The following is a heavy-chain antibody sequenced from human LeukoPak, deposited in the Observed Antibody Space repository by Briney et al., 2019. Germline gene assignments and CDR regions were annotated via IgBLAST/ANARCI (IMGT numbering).Heavy chain of an antibody. V-gene: IGHV3-48*01. CDR2: IRRGSSTT. D-gene: IGHD6-19*01. CDR3: ATGPGIAVAGSDY. J-gene: IGHJ4*02. Sequence: GGSLRLSCAASGFTFSSYSMNWVRQAPGKGLEWVSYIRRGSSTTYYADSVKGRFTISRDNSKNTLYLQMNSLRAEDTAVYYCATGPGIAVAGSDYWGQGTLVTVSS. CDR1: GFTFSSYS.